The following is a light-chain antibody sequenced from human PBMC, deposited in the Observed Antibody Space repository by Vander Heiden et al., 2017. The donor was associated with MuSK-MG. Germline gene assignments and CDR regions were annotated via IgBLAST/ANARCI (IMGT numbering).Light chain of an antibody. Sequence: EVVMTQSPATLYVSPGETTTLSCRASQFIKTNLAWYQQKPGQAPRLLIYGASTRATGIPARFSGTESGTEFTLTITSLQSEDFAVYYCQQDDNWPPITFGQGTRLEIK. CDR1: QFIKTN. V-gene: IGKV3-15*01. CDR2: GAS. J-gene: IGKJ5*01. CDR3: QQDDNWPPIT.